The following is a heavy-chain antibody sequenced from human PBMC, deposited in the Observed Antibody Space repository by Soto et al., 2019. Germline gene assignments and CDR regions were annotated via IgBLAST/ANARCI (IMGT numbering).Heavy chain of an antibody. J-gene: IGHJ3*02. D-gene: IGHD6-13*01. CDR1: GDTFSNYA. CDR3: ARETSAPGTFREDASDI. Sequence: QVQLVQSGAEVKKPGSSVKVACKVSGDTFSNYAINWVRQAPGQGLEWMGEIVPIFSTANYAQKFQGRVTITADGFTITAYVELSGLRSDDTATYYCARETSAPGTFREDASDIWGQGTLVTVSS. V-gene: IGHV1-69*12. CDR2: IVPIFSTA.